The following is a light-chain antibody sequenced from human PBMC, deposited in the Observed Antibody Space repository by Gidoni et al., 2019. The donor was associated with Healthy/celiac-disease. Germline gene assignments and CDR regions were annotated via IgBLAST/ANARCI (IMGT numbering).Light chain of an antibody. CDR2: WAS. Sequence: DIVMTQSPSSLAVSLGERATINCKSSQSVIYSSNNKNYLAWYQQKPGQPPKLLIYWASTRESGVPDRVSGSGSGTDFTLTVSSLQAEDVAVYYCQQYYSTPTFGQGPRLEIK. CDR1: QSVIYSSNNKNY. CDR3: QQYYSTPT. V-gene: IGKV4-1*01. J-gene: IGKJ5*01.